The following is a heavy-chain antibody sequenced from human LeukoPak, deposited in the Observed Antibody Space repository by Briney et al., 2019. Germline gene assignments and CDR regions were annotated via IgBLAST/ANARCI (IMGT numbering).Heavy chain of an antibody. D-gene: IGHD3-3*01. CDR2: IIPILYIT. Sequence: GASVKVSCKASGAGGTFSSYSISWVRQAPGQGLEWMGRIIPILYITNYAQKFQGRVTMTTDTSTSTAYMELRSLRSDDTAVYYCARGWNSWFDPWGQGTLVTVSS. CDR3: ARGWNSWFDP. J-gene: IGHJ5*02. CDR1: GAGGTFSSYS. V-gene: IGHV1-69*02.